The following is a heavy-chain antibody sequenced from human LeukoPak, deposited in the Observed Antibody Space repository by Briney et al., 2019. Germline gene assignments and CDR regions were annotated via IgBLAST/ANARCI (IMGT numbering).Heavy chain of an antibody. CDR1: GYTFTSYD. Sequence: ASVKVSCKASGYTFTSYDMNWVRQAPGQGLEWMGWMNPNSGNTDYAQKLQGRVTMTSNTSISTPYMELSSLRSEDTAVYYCARVPKYSSAPYWGQGTLVTVSS. V-gene: IGHV1-8*01. CDR3: ARVPKYSSAPY. D-gene: IGHD6-19*01. CDR2: MNPNSGNT. J-gene: IGHJ4*02.